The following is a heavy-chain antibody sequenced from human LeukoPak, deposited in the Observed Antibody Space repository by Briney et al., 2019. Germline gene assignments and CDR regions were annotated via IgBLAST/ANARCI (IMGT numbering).Heavy chain of an antibody. J-gene: IGHJ5*02. D-gene: IGHD2-15*01. CDR2: INPSSRDT. CDR3: AREGYCSGGSCPSWFDP. V-gene: IGHV1-2*02. Sequence: ASVKVSCKASGYTFTDYYMHWVRQAPGQGLEWMGWINPSSRDTNYAQKFQGRVTMTRDTSISTAYMELSRLRSDDTAVYYCAREGYCSGGSCPSWFDPWGQGTLVTVSS. CDR1: GYTFTDYY.